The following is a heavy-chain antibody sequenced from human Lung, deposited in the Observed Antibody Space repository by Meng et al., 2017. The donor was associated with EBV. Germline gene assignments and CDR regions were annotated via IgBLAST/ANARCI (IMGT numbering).Heavy chain of an antibody. J-gene: IGHJ4*02. CDR2: ISAYNGNT. V-gene: IGHV1-18*01. Sequence: QAQLVRSGGELKKPGAELKASCKASGNTFTNYGITWVRQAPGQGLEWMGWISAYNGNTNYAQTLQGRVTMTTDTSTSTAYMELRSLRSDDTAVYYCARVEVGITSGDYWGQGTLVTVSS. CDR1: GNTFTNYG. CDR3: ARVEVGITSGDY. D-gene: IGHD1-26*01.